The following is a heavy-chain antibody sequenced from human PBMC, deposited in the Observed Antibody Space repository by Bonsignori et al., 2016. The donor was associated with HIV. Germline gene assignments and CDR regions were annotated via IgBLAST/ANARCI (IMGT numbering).Heavy chain of an antibody. D-gene: IGHD6-13*01. V-gene: IGHV1-46*01. CDR3: ARGGSSWSWRYFDY. Sequence: WVRQAPGQGLEWMGIINPSGGSTSYTQKFQGRVTMTRDTSTSTVYMELSSLRSEDTAVYYCARGGSSWSWRYFDYWGQGTLVTVSS. CDR2: INPSGGST. J-gene: IGHJ4*02.